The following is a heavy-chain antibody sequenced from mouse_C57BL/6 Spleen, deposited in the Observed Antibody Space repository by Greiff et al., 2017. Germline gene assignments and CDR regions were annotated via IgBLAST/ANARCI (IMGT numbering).Heavy chain of an antibody. Sequence: VQLQQSGPGLVAPSQSLSITCTVSGFSLTSYGVHWVRQPPGKGLEWLVVIWSDGSTTYNSALKSRLSISKDNSKSQVFLKMNSLQTDDTAMYYCARQGPGSSYYAMDYWGQGTSVTVSS. CDR1: GFSLTSYG. CDR2: IWSDGST. D-gene: IGHD1-1*01. V-gene: IGHV2-6-1*01. CDR3: ARQGPGSSYYAMDY. J-gene: IGHJ4*01.